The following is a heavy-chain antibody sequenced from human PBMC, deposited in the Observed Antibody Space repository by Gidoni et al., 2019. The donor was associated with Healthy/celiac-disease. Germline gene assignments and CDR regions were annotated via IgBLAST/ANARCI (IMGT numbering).Heavy chain of an antibody. J-gene: IGHJ6*03. CDR1: GGTFSNYA. V-gene: IGHV1-69*06. D-gene: IGHD6-13*01. CDR3: ARDGSKGIAAAGTMDYYYYYMDV. CDR2: IIPIFGTA. Sequence: QVQLVQSGAEVQKPGSSVKVSCKASGGTFSNYAISWARRAPGQGLEWMGGIIPIFGTANYAQKFQGRVTITADKSTSTAYMELSSLRSEDTAVYYCARDGSKGIAAAGTMDYYYYYMDVWGKGTTVTVSS.